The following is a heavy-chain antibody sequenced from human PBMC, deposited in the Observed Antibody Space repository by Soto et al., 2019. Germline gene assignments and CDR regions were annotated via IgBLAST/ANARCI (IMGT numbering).Heavy chain of an antibody. CDR1: GYAFTTND. CDR2: ISAHNGNT. D-gene: IGHD1-1*01. J-gene: IGHJ4*02. V-gene: IGHV1-18*01. Sequence: QVHLVQSGAEVKKPGASVKVSCKGSGYAFTTNDITWMRQAPGQGLEWMGWISAHNGNTNYAQKLQGRVTVTRDTSTSTAYMELRSLRSDDTAVYYCARGRYGDYWGQGALVTVSS. CDR3: ARGRYGDY.